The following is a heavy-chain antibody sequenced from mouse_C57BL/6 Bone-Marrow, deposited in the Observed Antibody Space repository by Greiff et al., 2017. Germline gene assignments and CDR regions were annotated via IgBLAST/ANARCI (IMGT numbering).Heavy chain of an antibody. J-gene: IGHJ1*03. D-gene: IGHD1-1*01. V-gene: IGHV1-85*01. CDR3: ASLEFGGSSGDWYFDV. Sequence: QVQLQQSGPELVKPGASVKLSCKASGYTFTSYDINWVKQRPGQGLEWIGWIYPRDGSTKYNEKFKGKATLTVDTSSSTAYMELHSLTSEDSAVYFCASLEFGGSSGDWYFDVWGTGTTVTVSS. CDR2: IYPRDGST. CDR1: GYTFTSYD.